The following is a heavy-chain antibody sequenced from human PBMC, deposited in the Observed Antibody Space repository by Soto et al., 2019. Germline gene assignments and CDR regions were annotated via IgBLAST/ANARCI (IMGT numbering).Heavy chain of an antibody. CDR2: IQRGGTT. Sequence: EVHLVESGGGLVQPGGSLRLSCAASGFTVSSKYMSWVRQAPGKGLEWVSLIQRGGTTYYADSVKGRFTISRDTSENTPRLQMDSMGAVDTAVYYCARDDVLCDGGRCYGVPLVVWGKGTTVTVSS. D-gene: IGHD2-15*01. CDR3: ARDDVLCDGGRCYGVPLVV. J-gene: IGHJ6*04. V-gene: IGHV3-66*01. CDR1: GFTVSSKY.